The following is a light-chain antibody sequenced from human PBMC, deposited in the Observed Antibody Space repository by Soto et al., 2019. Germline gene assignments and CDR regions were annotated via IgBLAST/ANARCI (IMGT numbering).Light chain of an antibody. CDR3: QQYGSSPPLT. V-gene: IGKV3-20*01. Sequence: EIVLTQSPGTLSLSPGERATLSCRASQSVSSSYLAWYQQKPGQAPRLVIYGASSRATDIPDRFSGSGSGTDFTLTISRLEPEDFAVYYCQQYGSSPPLTFGGGTKVEIK. CDR1: QSVSSSY. J-gene: IGKJ4*01. CDR2: GAS.